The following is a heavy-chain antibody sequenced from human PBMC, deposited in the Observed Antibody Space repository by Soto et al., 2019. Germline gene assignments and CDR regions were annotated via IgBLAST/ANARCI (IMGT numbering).Heavy chain of an antibody. D-gene: IGHD3-22*01. J-gene: IGHJ5*01. CDR3: ARHSSYYYDSSAYDDS. Sequence: QVHLQESGPRLVQSSGTLSLTCGVSGAPISTGNWWTWVRQPPGKGLEWIGEIYHGGNTNYRPSLKSRVTISVDKSKNQFSLRLSSVTAADTAVYYCARHSSYYYDSSAYDDSWGQGTLVTVSS. CDR2: IYHGGNT. CDR1: GAPISTGNW. V-gene: IGHV4-4*02.